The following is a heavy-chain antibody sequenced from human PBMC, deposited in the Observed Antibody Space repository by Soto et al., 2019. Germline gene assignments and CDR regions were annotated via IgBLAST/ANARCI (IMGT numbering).Heavy chain of an antibody. CDR3: ARDGVVGAIFYFDY. D-gene: IGHD1-26*01. J-gene: IGHJ4*02. CDR1: GYTFTSYA. Sequence: QVQLVQSGAEVKKPGASVKVSCKASGYTFTSYAMHWVRQAPGQRLEWMGWINAGNGNTKYSQKFQGRVTITRDTSASTAYMELSSLRSEDTAVYYCARDGVVGAIFYFDYWGQGTLVTVSS. V-gene: IGHV1-3*01. CDR2: INAGNGNT.